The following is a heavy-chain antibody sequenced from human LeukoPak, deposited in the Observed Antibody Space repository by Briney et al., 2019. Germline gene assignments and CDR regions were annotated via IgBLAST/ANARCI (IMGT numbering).Heavy chain of an antibody. CDR2: ISGSGGST. D-gene: IGHD2-8*01. CDR3: AKALIYCTNGVCYRYYYYMDV. V-gene: IGHV3-23*01. Sequence: PGGSLRLSCAASGFTFSSYAMSWVRQAPGKGLEWVSAISGSGGSTYYADSVKGRFTISRDNSKNTLYLQMNSLRAEDTAVYYCAKALIYCTNGVCYRYYYYMDVWGKGTTVTVSS. CDR1: GFTFSSYA. J-gene: IGHJ6*03.